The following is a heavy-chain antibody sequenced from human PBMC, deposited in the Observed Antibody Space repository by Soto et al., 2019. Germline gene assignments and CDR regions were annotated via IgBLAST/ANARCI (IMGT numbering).Heavy chain of an antibody. V-gene: IGHV3-74*01. D-gene: IGHD3-3*01. CDR1: GFTFRNYW. Sequence: EVQLVESGGGLVQSGGSLRLSCAASGFTFRNYWMHWVRQAPGKGLVWVSRISDYGRVNYADSVEGRFTISRDDATSASSLQMISLRLEDTAVYYCARGGVEPFDYWGQGALVTVPS. J-gene: IGHJ4*02. CDR2: ISDYGRV. CDR3: ARGGVEPFDY.